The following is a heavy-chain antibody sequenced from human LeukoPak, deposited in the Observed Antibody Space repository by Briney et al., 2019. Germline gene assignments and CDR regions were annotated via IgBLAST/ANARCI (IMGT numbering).Heavy chain of an antibody. J-gene: IGHJ4*02. Sequence: ASVKVSCKASGYTFTGYYMHWVRQAPGQGLEWMGWINPNSGGTNYAQKFQGWVTMTRDTSISTAYMELSRLRSDDTAVYYCVRSISPGIAAAGTGYDYWGQGTLVTVSS. CDR3: VRSISPGIAAAGTGYDY. CDR2: INPNSGGT. V-gene: IGHV1-2*04. D-gene: IGHD6-13*01. CDR1: GYTFTGYY.